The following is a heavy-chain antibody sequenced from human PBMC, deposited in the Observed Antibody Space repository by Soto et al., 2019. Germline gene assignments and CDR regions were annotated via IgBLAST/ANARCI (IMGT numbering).Heavy chain of an antibody. J-gene: IGHJ3*02. Sequence: PGGSLRLSCAASGFTFSIYSMNWVRQAPGKGLEWVSAISGSGGSTYYADSVKGRFTISRDNSKNTLYLQVNSLRAEDTAVYYCAKYITMVRGVIIEAFDIWGQGTMVTVSS. CDR3: AKYITMVRGVIIEAFDI. CDR1: GFTFSIYS. V-gene: IGHV3-23*01. CDR2: ISGSGGST. D-gene: IGHD3-10*01.